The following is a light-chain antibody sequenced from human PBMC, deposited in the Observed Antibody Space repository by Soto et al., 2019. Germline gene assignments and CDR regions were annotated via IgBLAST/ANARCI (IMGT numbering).Light chain of an antibody. J-gene: IGKJ4*01. CDR2: GAS. Sequence: EIVLTQSPGTLSLSPGERATLSCRASQSVSSRSVAWYQQKPGQAPRLLIYGASSRATTIPDRFSGSGSGTDFTLTISRLEPEDFAVYFCQQYGSSPSCGGGTKVEIK. V-gene: IGKV3-20*01. CDR3: QQYGSSPS. CDR1: QSVSSRS.